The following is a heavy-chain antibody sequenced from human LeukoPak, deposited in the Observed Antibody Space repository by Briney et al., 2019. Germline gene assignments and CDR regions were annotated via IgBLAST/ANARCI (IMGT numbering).Heavy chain of an antibody. CDR3: AKGSGSHYGYYFDY. Sequence: GGSLRPSCAASGFTFSSYGMHWVRQAPGKGLEWVAFIRYDGSNKYYADSVKGRFTISRDNSKNTLYLQMNSLRAEDTAVYYCAKGSGSHYGYYFDYWGQGTLVTVSS. J-gene: IGHJ4*02. V-gene: IGHV3-30*02. CDR1: GFTFSSYG. D-gene: IGHD1-26*01. CDR2: IRYDGSNK.